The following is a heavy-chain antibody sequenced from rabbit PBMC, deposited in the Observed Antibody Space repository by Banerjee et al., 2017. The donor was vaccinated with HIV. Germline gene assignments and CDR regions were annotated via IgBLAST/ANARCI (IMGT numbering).Heavy chain of an antibody. CDR1: GFSFSSSYW. CDR2: IYAGSGGYT. V-gene: IGHV1S40*01. CDR3: ARNAGTNADYGFTRLDL. J-gene: IGHJ3*01. D-gene: IGHD4-2*01. Sequence: QSLEESGGDLVKPGASLTLTCTASGFSFSSSYWICWVRQAPGKGLEWIACIYAGSGGYTYYATWAKGRFTISKASSTTVTLQMTSLTAADTATYFCARNAGTNADYGFTRLDLWGQGTLVTVS.